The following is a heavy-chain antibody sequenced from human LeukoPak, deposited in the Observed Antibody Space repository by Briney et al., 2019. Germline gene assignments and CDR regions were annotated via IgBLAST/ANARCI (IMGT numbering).Heavy chain of an antibody. CDR2: ISDDGSNK. CDR1: GFTFSSYG. CDR3: AKTGYYYGSGRDYFDY. D-gene: IGHD3-10*01. Sequence: GRSLRLSCAASGFTFSSYGTRWVRQPPGKWMEWGAVISDDGSNKYYTDSVKGRFTISRDNSKNTLYLQMNSLSAEDTAAYYCAKTGYYYGSGRDYFDYWGQGPLVTVSS. J-gene: IGHJ4*02. V-gene: IGHV3-30*18.